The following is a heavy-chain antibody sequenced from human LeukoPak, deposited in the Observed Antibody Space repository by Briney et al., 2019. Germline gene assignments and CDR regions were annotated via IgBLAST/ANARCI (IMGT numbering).Heavy chain of an antibody. J-gene: IGHJ4*02. CDR3: ARGDPYGSGSLGLYYFDY. V-gene: IGHV1-69*13. Sequence: ASVKVSCKASGGTFSSYAISWVRQAPGQGLEWMGGIIPIFGTANYAQKFQGRVTITADESTSTAYMELSSPRSEDTAVYYCARGDPYGSGSLGLYYFDYWGQGTLVTVSS. CDR2: IIPIFGTA. CDR1: GGTFSSYA. D-gene: IGHD3-10*01.